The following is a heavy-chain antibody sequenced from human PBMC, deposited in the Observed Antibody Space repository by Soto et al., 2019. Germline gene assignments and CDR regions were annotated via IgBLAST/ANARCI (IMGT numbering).Heavy chain of an antibody. CDR1: GGTFSTYV. CDR2: IIPIFGNT. Sequence: GASVKVSCKASGGTFSTYVITWVRRAPGQGLEWMGGIIPIFGNTKYSQKFQGRVTITRDTSASTAYMELSSLRSEDTAVYYCARGSGYYYWDDYWGQGTLVTVS. D-gene: IGHD3-22*01. J-gene: IGHJ4*02. V-gene: IGHV1-3*01. CDR3: ARGSGYYYWDDY.